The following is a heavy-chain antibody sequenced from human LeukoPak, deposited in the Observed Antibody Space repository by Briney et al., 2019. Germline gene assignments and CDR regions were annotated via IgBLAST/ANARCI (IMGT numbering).Heavy chain of an antibody. D-gene: IGHD6-13*01. CDR1: GFTFSSYW. J-gene: IGHJ6*03. Sequence: GGSLRLSCEASGFTFSSYWMSWVRQAPGKGLEWVANIKQDGSEKYYVDSVKGRFTISRDDGKKSLYLQMNSLRAEDTALYYCAKDRGSSKEYGYYYYMDVWGKGTTVTVSS. CDR3: AKDRGSSKEYGYYYYMDV. V-gene: IGHV3-7*03. CDR2: IKQDGSEK.